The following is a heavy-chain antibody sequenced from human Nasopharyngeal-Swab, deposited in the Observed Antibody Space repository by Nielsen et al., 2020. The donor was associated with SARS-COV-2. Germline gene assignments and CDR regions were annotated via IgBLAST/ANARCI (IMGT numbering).Heavy chain of an antibody. CDR3: ARDIGHYYDSSGYLGY. CDR2: FSAYNGNT. V-gene: IGHV1-18*01. J-gene: IGHJ4*02. CDR1: GYTFTSYG. D-gene: IGHD3-22*01. Sequence: ASVKVSCKASGYTFTSYGISWVRQAPGQGLEWMGWFSAYNGNTNYAQKLQGRVTMTTDTSTSTAYMELRSLRSDDTAVYYCARDIGHYYDSSGYLGYWGQGTLVTVSS.